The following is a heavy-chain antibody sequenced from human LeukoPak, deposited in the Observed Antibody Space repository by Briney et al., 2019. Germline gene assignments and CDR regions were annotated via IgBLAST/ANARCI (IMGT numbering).Heavy chain of an antibody. CDR2: ISGSGGST. D-gene: IGHD4-23*01. Sequence: GGSLRLSCAASALTFSSYAMSWVRQAPGQGLEWVSAISGSGGSTYYADSVKGRFTLPRDNSKHTLYLQMNSLSAQHTPVYYCAKGIHGGNSDDAFDIWGQGTMVTVSS. CDR3: AKGIHGGNSDDAFDI. J-gene: IGHJ3*02. V-gene: IGHV3-23*01. CDR1: ALTFSSYA.